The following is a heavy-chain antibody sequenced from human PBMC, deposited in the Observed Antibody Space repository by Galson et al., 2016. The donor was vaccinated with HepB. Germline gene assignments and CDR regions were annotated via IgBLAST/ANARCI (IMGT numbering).Heavy chain of an antibody. CDR1: GFQFNIAW. V-gene: IGHV3-15*07. CDR3: ATGLVSGVVRGLYYLDF. CDR2: IKSNTDGGAA. D-gene: IGHD3-16*01. Sequence: SLRLSCAASGFQFNIAWMNWVRQTPEKGLEWIGRIKSNTDGGAADYAAPLKGRITISRDDSRNTLYLQMSSLTTEDTAVYYCATGLVSGVVRGLYYLDFWGQGAQVTVPS. J-gene: IGHJ4*02.